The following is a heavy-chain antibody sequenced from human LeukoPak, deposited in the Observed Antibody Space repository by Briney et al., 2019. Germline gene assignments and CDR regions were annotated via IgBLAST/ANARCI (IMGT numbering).Heavy chain of an antibody. CDR3: ARDQSGPNPTVTNFDY. V-gene: IGHV3-23*01. CDR1: GLTFSSYA. J-gene: IGHJ4*02. Sequence: PGGSLRLSCAASGLTFSSYAMNWVRQAPGKELEWVSGISGSGGSTYYADSVKGRFTISRDNSKNTLYLQMNSLRAEDTAVYYCARDQSGPNPTVTNFDYWGQGTLVTVSS. CDR2: ISGSGGST. D-gene: IGHD4-17*01.